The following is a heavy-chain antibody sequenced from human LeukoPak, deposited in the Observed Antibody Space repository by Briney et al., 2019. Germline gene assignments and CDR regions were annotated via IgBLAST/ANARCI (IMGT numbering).Heavy chain of an antibody. CDR2: IYPGDSDT. Sequence: GESLKLSCKGSGYSFTSYWIGWVRQMPGKGLEWMGTIYPGDSDTRYSPSFQGQVTISADKSISTAYLQWSSLKASDTAMYYCARRLGYCSTTSCPIEYWGQGTLVTVSS. D-gene: IGHD2-2*01. CDR1: GYSFTSYW. J-gene: IGHJ4*02. V-gene: IGHV5-51*01. CDR3: ARRLGYCSTTSCPIEY.